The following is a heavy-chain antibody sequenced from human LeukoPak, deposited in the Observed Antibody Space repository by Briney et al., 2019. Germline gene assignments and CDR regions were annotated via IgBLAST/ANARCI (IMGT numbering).Heavy chain of an antibody. CDR1: GYTLTELS. D-gene: IGHD2-2*01. CDR3: ATLGCSSTSCFRRYYYYYMAV. Sequence: ASVKVSCKVSGYTLTELSMHWVRQAPGKGLEWMGGFDPEDGETIYAQKFQGRVTMTEDTSTDTAYMELSSLRSEDTAVYYCATLGCSSTSCFRRYYYYYMAVWGKGTTVTVSS. V-gene: IGHV1-24*01. CDR2: FDPEDGET. J-gene: IGHJ6*03.